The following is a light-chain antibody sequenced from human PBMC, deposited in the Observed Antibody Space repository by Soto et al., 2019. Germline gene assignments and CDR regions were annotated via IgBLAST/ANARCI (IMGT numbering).Light chain of an antibody. Sequence: QSVLTQPPSVSAAPGQKVTISCSGSSSNIGNNYVSWYQQLPGTAPKLLIYDNNKRPSGIPDRFSGSKSGTSATLGITGLQTGHEADYYCGTWDSSLSAVRFGGGTKLTVL. J-gene: IGLJ3*02. CDR2: DNN. V-gene: IGLV1-51*01. CDR3: GTWDSSLSAVR. CDR1: SSNIGNNY.